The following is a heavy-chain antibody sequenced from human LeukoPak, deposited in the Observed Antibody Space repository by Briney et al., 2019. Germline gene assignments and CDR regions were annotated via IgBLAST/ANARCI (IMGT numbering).Heavy chain of an antibody. V-gene: IGHV3-49*05. D-gene: IGHD1-26*01. CDR2: IRSKAYGGTT. CDR1: GFTFGDYA. Sequence: NPGGSLRLSCTASGFTFGDYAMSWFRQAPGKGLEWVGFIRSKAYGGTTDYAASVKGRFTTSRDDSKSIAYLQMNSLKTEDTALYYCTRPHSGGHDLIWAYYFDYWGQGTLVTVSS. CDR3: TRPHSGGHDLIWAYYFDY. J-gene: IGHJ4*02.